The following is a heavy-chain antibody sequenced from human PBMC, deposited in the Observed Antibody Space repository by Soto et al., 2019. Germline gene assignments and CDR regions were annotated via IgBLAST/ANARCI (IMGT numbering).Heavy chain of an antibody. D-gene: IGHD2-2*01. CDR1: GYTFTSYG. CDR2: ISAYNGNT. J-gene: IGHJ4*02. V-gene: IGHV1-18*01. Sequence: ASVKVSCKASGYTFTSYGISWVRQAPGQGLEWMGWISAYNGNTNYAQKLQGRVTMTTDTSTSTAYMELRSLRSDDTAVYYCARDHSLDIVVVPAARGDYWGQGTLVTVSS. CDR3: ARDHSLDIVVVPAARGDY.